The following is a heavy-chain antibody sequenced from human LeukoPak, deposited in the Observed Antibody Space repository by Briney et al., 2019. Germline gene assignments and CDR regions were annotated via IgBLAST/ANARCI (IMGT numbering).Heavy chain of an antibody. CDR3: AKDSFLRGTPWS. V-gene: IGHV3-23*01. CDR2: ISGSGGST. J-gene: IGHJ5*02. Sequence: GGSLRLPCAASGFTFSSYAMSWVRQAPGKGLEWVSGISGSGGSTYYADSVKGRFTISRDNSKNTLYLQMNSLRAEDTAVYYCAKDSFLRGTPWSWGQGTLVTVSS. CDR1: GFTFSSYA. D-gene: IGHD3-10*01.